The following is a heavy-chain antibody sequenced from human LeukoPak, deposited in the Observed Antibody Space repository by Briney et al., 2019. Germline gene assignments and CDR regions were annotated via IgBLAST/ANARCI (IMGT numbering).Heavy chain of an antibody. J-gene: IGHJ6*02. CDR3: AKEVAAQETYYYGMDV. D-gene: IGHD2-15*01. CDR2: ISWNSGSI. Sequence: GGSLRLSCVASKFTSGHSFTNYWMSWVRQAPGKGLEWVSGISWNSGSIGYADSVKGRFTISRDNAKNSLYLQMNSLRAEDTALYYCAKEVAAQETYYYGMDVWGQGTTVTVSS. CDR1: KFTSGHSFTNYW. V-gene: IGHV3-9*02.